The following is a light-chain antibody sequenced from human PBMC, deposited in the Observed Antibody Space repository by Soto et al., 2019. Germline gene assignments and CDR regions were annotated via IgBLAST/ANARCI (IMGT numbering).Light chain of an antibody. J-gene: IGLJ3*02. Sequence: QSALTQPASVSGSPGQSITISCTGTSRNVGGYNFVSWFQQHPGRAPKLIIYEVRIRPSGVSNRFSGSKSANTASLTISGLQPEDEADYYCSSYTTTTHLVVFGGGTKLTVL. CDR3: SSYTTTTHLVV. CDR1: SRNVGGYNF. CDR2: EVR. V-gene: IGLV2-14*01.